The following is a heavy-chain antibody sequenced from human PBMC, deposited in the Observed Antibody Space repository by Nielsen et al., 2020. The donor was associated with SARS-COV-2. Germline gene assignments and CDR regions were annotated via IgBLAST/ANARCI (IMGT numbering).Heavy chain of an antibody. V-gene: IGHV3-30-3*01. Sequence: GSLRLSCAASGFTFSSYAMHWVRQAPGKGLEWVAVISYDGSNKYYADSVKGRFTISRDNSKNTLYLQMNSLRAEDTAVYYCARDLGTYCGGDCSSCGYWGQGTLVTVSS. CDR1: GFTFSSYA. CDR3: ARDLGTYCGGDCSSCGY. CDR2: ISYDGSNK. J-gene: IGHJ4*02. D-gene: IGHD2-21*02.